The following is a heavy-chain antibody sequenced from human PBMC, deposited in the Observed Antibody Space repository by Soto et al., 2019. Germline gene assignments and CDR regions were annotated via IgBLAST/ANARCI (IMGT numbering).Heavy chain of an antibody. V-gene: IGHV4-39*01. CDR1: DDSITRNSFY. CDR3: VRGTVTTGWFDP. Sequence: SETLSLTCTVSDDSITRNSFYWGWVRQPPGKGLDWIGNIYYGGTTYYNPSLNSRVTISVDTFKKQFSLKLTSVTAVDTGVYYCVRGTVTTGWFDPWGQGTLVTASS. D-gene: IGHD4-17*01. CDR2: IYYGGTT. J-gene: IGHJ5*02.